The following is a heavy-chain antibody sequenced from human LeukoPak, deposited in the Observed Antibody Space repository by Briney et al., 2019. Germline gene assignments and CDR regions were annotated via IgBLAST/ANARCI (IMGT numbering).Heavy chain of an antibody. D-gene: IGHD5-18*01. Sequence: GESLKISCKGSGYSFTSYWIGWVRQMPGKGLEWMGIIYPGDSDTRYSPSFQGQVTISADKSISTAYLQWSSLKASDTAMYYCARARELVDTAMAQYDAFDIWGQGTMVTVSS. J-gene: IGHJ3*02. CDR2: IYPGDSDT. CDR1: GYSFTSYW. V-gene: IGHV5-51*01. CDR3: ARARELVDTAMAQYDAFDI.